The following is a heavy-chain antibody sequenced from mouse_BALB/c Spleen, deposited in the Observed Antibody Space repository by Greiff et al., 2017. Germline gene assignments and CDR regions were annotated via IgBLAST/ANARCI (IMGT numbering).Heavy chain of an antibody. Sequence: EVNVVESGGGLVKPGGSLKLSCAASGFTFSSYAMSWVRQSPEKRLEWVAEISSGGSYTYYPDTVTGRFTISRDNAKNTLYLEMSSLRSEDTAMYYCARDIYYYGSSYEAMDHWGQGTSVTVSS. V-gene: IGHV5-9-4*01. J-gene: IGHJ4*01. D-gene: IGHD1-1*01. CDR1: GFTFSSYA. CDR2: ISSGGSYT. CDR3: ARDIYYYGSSYEAMDH.